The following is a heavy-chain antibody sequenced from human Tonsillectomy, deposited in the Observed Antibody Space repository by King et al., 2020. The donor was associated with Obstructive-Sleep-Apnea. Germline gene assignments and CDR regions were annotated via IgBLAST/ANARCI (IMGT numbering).Heavy chain of an antibody. J-gene: IGHJ4*02. CDR3: AIGGGTIQGRGYFDY. CDR1: GGSISSGGYS. Sequence: QLQESGSGLVKPSQTLSLTCAVSGGSISSGGYSWSWMRQPPGKGLEWIGYSYHSGSTYYNPSLKGRVTISVDRSKNQFSLKLISVTAADTAVYYCAIGGGTIQGRGYFDYWGQGTLVTVSS. V-gene: IGHV4-30-2*01. D-gene: IGHD2-2*02. CDR2: SYHSGST.